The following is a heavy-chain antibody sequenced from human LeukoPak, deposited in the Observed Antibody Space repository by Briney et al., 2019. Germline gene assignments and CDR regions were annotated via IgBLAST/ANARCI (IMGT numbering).Heavy chain of an antibody. CDR2: IYYSGST. CDR1: GGSISSSSYY. CDR3: ARVGSGWYLAGWFDP. V-gene: IGHV4-39*07. D-gene: IGHD6-19*01. J-gene: IGHJ5*02. Sequence: ASETLSLTCTVSGGSISSSSYYWGWIRQPPGKGLEWIGSIYYSGSTYYNPSLKSRVTISIDTSKNQFSLKLSSVTAADTAVYYCARVGSGWYLAGWFDPWGQGTLVTVSS.